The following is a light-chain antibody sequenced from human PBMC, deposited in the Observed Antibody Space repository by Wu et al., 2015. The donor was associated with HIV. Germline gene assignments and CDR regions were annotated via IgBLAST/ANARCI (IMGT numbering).Light chain of an antibody. V-gene: IGKV1-39*01. CDR1: QSISSD. J-gene: IGKJ1*01. CDR3: QQTYSTPKT. CDR2: AAS. Sequence: DIQMTQSPSSLSASVGDRVTITCRASQSISSDLKWYQQKPGAAPQLLIYAASNLQSGVPSRFSGSGSGTDFTLTISSLQPEDFATYYCQQTYSTPKTFGQGAKVEIK.